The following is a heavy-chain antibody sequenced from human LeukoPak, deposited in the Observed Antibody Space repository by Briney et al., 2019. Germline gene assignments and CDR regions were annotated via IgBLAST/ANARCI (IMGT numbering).Heavy chain of an antibody. CDR2: RSSSSSYT. CDR3: AREAHMIVAPHAFDI. J-gene: IGHJ3*02. Sequence: PGGSLRLSCAASGFTYRDYYMSWIRQAPGKGLEWVSCRSSSSSYTNNPDSVQGRLPISRYNAKNSLYLHTNSLRAEDTAVYYCAREAHMIVAPHAFDIWGKGTMVTVSS. V-gene: IGHV3-11*05. D-gene: IGHD3-22*01. CDR1: GFTYRDYY.